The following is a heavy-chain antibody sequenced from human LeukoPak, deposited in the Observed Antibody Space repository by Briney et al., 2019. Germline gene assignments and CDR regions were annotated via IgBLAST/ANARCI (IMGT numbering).Heavy chain of an antibody. V-gene: IGHV3-66*01. J-gene: IGHJ4*02. Sequence: GGSLRLSCAASGFTVSSNYMSWVRQAPGKGLEWVSVIYSGGSTYYADSVKGRFTISRDNSKNTLYLQMNSLRAEDTAVYYCARTSYYYGSGIPYYWGQGTLVTVSS. D-gene: IGHD3-10*01. CDR3: ARTSYYYGSGIPYY. CDR2: IYSGGST. CDR1: GFTVSSNY.